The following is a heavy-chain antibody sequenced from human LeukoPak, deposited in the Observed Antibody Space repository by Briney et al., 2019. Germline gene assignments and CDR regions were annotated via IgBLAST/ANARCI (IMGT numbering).Heavy chain of an antibody. D-gene: IGHD1-1*01. Sequence: GGSLRLSCAASGFTFDDYGMSRVRQAPGKGLEWVSAVSGSGDNTYYADSVKGRFTISRDSSKNTLYLQMNSLRAEDAAVYYCARRLGGTRYFDSWGQGTLVTVSS. V-gene: IGHV3-23*01. CDR1: GFTFDDYG. CDR2: VSGSGDNT. J-gene: IGHJ4*02. CDR3: ARRLGGTRYFDS.